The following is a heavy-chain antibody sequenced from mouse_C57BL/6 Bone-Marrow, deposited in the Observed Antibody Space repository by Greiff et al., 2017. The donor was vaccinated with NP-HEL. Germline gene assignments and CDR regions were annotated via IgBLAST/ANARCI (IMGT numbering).Heavy chain of an antibody. CDR3: VRQGYGSRTDY. CDR1: GFSFNTYA. Sequence: EVHLVESGGGLVQPKGSLKLSCAASGFSFNTYAMNWVRQAPGKGLEWVARIRSKSNNYATYYADSVKDRFTISRDDSESMLYLQMNNLKTEDTAMYYCVRQGYGSRTDYWGQGTTLTVSS. CDR2: IRSKSNNYAT. J-gene: IGHJ2*01. V-gene: IGHV10-1*01. D-gene: IGHD1-1*01.